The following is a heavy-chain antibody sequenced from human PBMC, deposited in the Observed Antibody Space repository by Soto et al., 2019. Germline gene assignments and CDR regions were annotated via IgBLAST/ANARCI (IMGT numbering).Heavy chain of an antibody. D-gene: IGHD3-9*01. CDR2: IWYDGSNK. V-gene: IGHV3-33*01. Sequence: QVQLVESGGGVVQPGRSLRLSCAASGFTFSSYGMHWVRQAPGKGLEWVAVIWYDGSNKYYADSVKGRFTISRDNSKNTLYLQMNSLRAEDTAVYYCARGLKNYDILTGYYIGDYWGQGTLVTGSS. CDR1: GFTFSSYG. CDR3: ARGLKNYDILTGYYIGDY. J-gene: IGHJ4*02.